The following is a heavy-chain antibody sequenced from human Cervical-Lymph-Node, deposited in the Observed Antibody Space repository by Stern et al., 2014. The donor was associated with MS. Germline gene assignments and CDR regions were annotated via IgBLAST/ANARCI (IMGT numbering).Heavy chain of an antibody. CDR1: GYTFTSYG. CDR3: ARDRYSGYDWEGDFDY. V-gene: IGHV1-18*04. J-gene: IGHJ4*02. CDR2: ISGYNGNS. D-gene: IGHD5-12*01. Sequence: VQLVESGAEVKKPGASVKVSCKASGYTFTSYGISWVRQAPGKGLEWMGWISGYNGNSNDAQKLQGRVTMTTDSSTSTAYMELRSLRSDDTAVYYCARDRYSGYDWEGDFDYWGQGTLVTVSS.